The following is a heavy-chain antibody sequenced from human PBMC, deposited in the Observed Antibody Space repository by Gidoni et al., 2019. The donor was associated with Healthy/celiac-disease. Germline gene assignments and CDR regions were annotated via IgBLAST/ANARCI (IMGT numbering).Heavy chain of an antibody. D-gene: IGHD2-15*01. CDR1: GFTFDDYD. Sequence: EVQLEEYGGGLVQTGRSLRLACADSGFTFDDYDMHWGRQAPGKGLEWVSGISWNSGSIDYEDSVKGRFTISRDKAKNYLYLQMNSLRAEDTALYYCAKDTVEGRPVFWGQGTLVTVSS. CDR2: ISWNSGSI. V-gene: IGHV3-9*01. J-gene: IGHJ4*02. CDR3: AKDTVEGRPVF.